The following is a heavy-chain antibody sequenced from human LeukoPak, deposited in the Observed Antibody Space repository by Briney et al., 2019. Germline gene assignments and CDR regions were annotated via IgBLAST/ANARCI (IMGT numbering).Heavy chain of an antibody. J-gene: IGHJ2*01. D-gene: IGHD5-12*01. CDR3: ARRDLGTITAGLLDF. Sequence: ASVKVSCKASGYTFSNFGITWVRQAPGQGLEWMGWISGHQGNTKYAQNFQGRVTFTIDTSTTTAYMDVGTERSDDTAIYFCARRDLGTITAGLLDFWRRETLVGVPS. V-gene: IGHV1-18*01. CDR1: GYTFSNFG. CDR2: ISGHQGNT.